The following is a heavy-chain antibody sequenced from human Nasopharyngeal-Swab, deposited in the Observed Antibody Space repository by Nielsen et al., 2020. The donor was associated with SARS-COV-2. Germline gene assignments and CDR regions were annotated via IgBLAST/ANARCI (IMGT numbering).Heavy chain of an antibody. D-gene: IGHD6-19*01. CDR2: ISYDGSNK. J-gene: IGHJ4*02. V-gene: IGHV3-30-3*01. CDR1: GFTFSSYA. Sequence: GGSLRLSCAASGFTFSSYAMHWVRQAPGKGLEWVAVISYDGSNKYYADSVKGRFTISRDNSKNTLYLQMNRLRAEDTAVYYCARGLPAVAEYFDYWGQGTLVTVSS. CDR3: ARGLPAVAEYFDY.